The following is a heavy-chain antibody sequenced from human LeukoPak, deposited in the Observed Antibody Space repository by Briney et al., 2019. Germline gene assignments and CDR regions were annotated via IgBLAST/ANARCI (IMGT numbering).Heavy chain of an antibody. CDR2: IYYSGST. Sequence: SETLSLTCTVSGGSISSYYWSWIRQPPGKGLEWIGYIYYSGSTNYNPSLKSRVTISVDTSKNQFSLKLSSVTAADTAVYYCAREEPGYSYGYPWFDPWGQGTLVTVSS. CDR1: GGSISSYY. J-gene: IGHJ5*02. CDR3: AREEPGYSYGYPWFDP. V-gene: IGHV4-59*01. D-gene: IGHD5-18*01.